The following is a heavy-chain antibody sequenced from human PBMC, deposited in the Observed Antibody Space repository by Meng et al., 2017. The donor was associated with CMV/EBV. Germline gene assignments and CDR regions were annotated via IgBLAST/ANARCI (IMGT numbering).Heavy chain of an antibody. V-gene: IGHV1-2*02. Sequence: ASAKVSCKASGYTFTGYYMHWVRQAPGQGLEWMGWINPNSGGTNYAQKFQGRVTMTRDTSISTAYMELSRLRSDDTAVYYCARGAPAELLIGGIDAFDIWGQGTMVTVSS. CDR3: ARGAPAELLIGGIDAFDI. D-gene: IGHD1-26*01. J-gene: IGHJ3*02. CDR1: GYTFTGYY. CDR2: INPNSGGT.